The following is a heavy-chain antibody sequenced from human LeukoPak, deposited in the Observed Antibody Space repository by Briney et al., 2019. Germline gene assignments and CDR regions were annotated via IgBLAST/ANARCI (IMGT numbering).Heavy chain of an antibody. CDR2: IYTSGST. Sequence: PSETLSLTCTVSGGSISSYYWSWIRQPAGKGLEWIGRIYTSGSTNYNPSLKSRVTMSVDTSKNQFSLKLSSVTAADTAVYYCARLLVVVTAISDAFDIWGQGTMVTVSS. CDR3: ARLLVVVTAISDAFDI. CDR1: GGSISSYY. D-gene: IGHD2-21*02. V-gene: IGHV4-4*07. J-gene: IGHJ3*02.